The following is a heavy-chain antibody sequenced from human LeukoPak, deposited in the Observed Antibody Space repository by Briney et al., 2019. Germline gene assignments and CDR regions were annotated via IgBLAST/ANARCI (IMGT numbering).Heavy chain of an antibody. Sequence: RPAGSLRLSCAASGFTFSSYAMSWVRQAPAKGLEWVSAICGSGSSTYYADSVKSRFTISRDNSKNTLYLQMNSMRAEDTAVYYCAKEGRYYDSSGTLNGDFFDYWGQGTLVTVSS. V-gene: IGHV3-23*01. J-gene: IGHJ4*02. D-gene: IGHD3-22*01. CDR1: GFTFSSYA. CDR3: AKEGRYYDSSGTLNGDFFDY. CDR2: ICGSGSST.